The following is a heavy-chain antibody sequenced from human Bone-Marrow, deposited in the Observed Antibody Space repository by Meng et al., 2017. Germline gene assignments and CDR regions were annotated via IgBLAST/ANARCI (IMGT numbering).Heavy chain of an antibody. J-gene: IGHJ5*02. CDR2: INAGNGNT. CDR3: AKGAEFTPPKPNWFDP. CDR1: GYAFTSYA. Sequence: ASVKVTCKASGYAFTSYAMHWVRQAPGQRLEWMGWINAGNGNTKYSQKFQGRVTITRDTSASTAYKELSSLRSEDTAVYYCAKGAEFTPPKPNWFDPWGQGTLVTVSS. V-gene: IGHV1-3*01. D-gene: IGHD1-14*01.